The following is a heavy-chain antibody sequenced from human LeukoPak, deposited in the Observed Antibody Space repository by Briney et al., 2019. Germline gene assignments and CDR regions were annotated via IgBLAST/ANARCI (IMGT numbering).Heavy chain of an antibody. V-gene: IGHV4-39*07. D-gene: IGHD6-13*01. J-gene: IGHJ6*03. CDR2: MYHSGSTYYHTGST. CDR3: ARDNWDPVRGIAAAARYYYMDV. Sequence: PSEILSLTCTVSAYSISGDYYWGWIRQPPGKGLEWIGSMYHSGSTYYHTGSTYYNPSLKSRVTISEDTSKNQFSLKLSSVTAADTAVYYCARDNWDPVRGIAAAARYYYMDVWGKGTTVTISS. CDR1: AYSISGDYY.